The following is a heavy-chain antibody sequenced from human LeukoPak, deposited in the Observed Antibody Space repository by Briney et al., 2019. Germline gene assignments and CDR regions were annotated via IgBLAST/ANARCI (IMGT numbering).Heavy chain of an antibody. CDR1: GYTFTGYY. Sequence: GASVKVSCKASGYTFTGYYMHWVRQAPGQGLEWMGRINPNSGGTNYAQKFQGRVTMTRDTSISTAHMELSRLRSDDTAVYYCARDRGAAALPGYWGQGTLVTVSS. CDR3: ARDRGAAALPGY. J-gene: IGHJ4*02. V-gene: IGHV1-2*06. D-gene: IGHD6-13*01. CDR2: INPNSGGT.